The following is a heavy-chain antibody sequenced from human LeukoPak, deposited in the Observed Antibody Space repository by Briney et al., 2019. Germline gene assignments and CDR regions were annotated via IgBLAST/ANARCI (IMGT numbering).Heavy chain of an antibody. V-gene: IGHV3-7*01. CDR3: ARDETYDYESNGYLDF. Sequence: PGGSLRLSCAASGFTFSSYTIHWVRQAPGKGLEWVANIRHDGSETYYVDSLRGRFTISRDNAKNLVYLQMSSLRAEDTAIYYCARDETYDYESNGYLDFWGQGTVVTVSS. J-gene: IGHJ4*02. CDR2: IRHDGSET. D-gene: IGHD3-22*01. CDR1: GFTFSSYT.